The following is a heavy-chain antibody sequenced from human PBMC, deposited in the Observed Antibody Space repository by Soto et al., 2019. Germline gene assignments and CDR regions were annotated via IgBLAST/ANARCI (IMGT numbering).Heavy chain of an antibody. CDR3: ARVPGYSIGDL. CDR2: INAGNGNT. CDR1: GYTFTSYA. D-gene: IGHD2-21*01. Sequence: QVQLVQSGAEVKKPGASVKVSCKASGYTFTSYAMHWVRQAPGQRLEWMGWINAGNGNTKYSQKFKGRVTITRDTSASTAYMALISLRSEDTAVYYCARVPGYSIGDLWGRGTLVTVSS. J-gene: IGHJ2*01. V-gene: IGHV1-3*01.